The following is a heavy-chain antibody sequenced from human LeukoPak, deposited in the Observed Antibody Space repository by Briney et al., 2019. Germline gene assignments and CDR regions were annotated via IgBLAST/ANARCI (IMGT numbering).Heavy chain of an antibody. Sequence: ASVKVSCKASGYTFTGYYMHWVRQAPGQGLEWMGWINPDNGGTNYAQKFQGRVTMTRDMSISTAYMELSRLRSDDTAVYYCARDCSYDSSGYPDYWGQGTLVTVSS. CDR3: ARDCSYDSSGYPDY. D-gene: IGHD3-22*01. V-gene: IGHV1-2*02. CDR2: INPDNGGT. CDR1: GYTFTGYY. J-gene: IGHJ4*02.